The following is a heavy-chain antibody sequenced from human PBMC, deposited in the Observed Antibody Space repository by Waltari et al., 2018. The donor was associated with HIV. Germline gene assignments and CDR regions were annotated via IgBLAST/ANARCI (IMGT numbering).Heavy chain of an antibody. Sequence: QLQLQQSGPGLVKPSETLSLTCTVSGGSVINSDYYWDFIRQSPGKGLEWIGNIYYTGTTFYNPSLKSRVTMSPDLSRNQFSLRLNSVTAADTAIYYCARRPRMAAFYLYYGMDVWGQGTTVTVSS. CDR1: GGSVINSDYY. CDR3: ARRPRMAAFYLYYGMDV. D-gene: IGHD2-8*01. V-gene: IGHV4-39*01. CDR2: IYYTGTT. J-gene: IGHJ6*02.